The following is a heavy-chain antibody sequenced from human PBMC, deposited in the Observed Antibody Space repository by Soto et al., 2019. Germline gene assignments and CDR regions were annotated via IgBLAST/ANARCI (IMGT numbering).Heavy chain of an antibody. CDR2: IFSSDER. CDR3: ARDVVAFDF. J-gene: IGHJ4*02. V-gene: IGHV2-26*01. Sequence: QVTLKESGPVLVKLTETLTLTCTVSGLSLSNSRVGVSWIRQPPGKALEWLAHIFSSDERSYSPSLKSRLTISKDTSRSQVVLTMTNMDPVDTATYYCARDVVAFDFWGQGTLVTVSS. CDR1: GLSLSNSRVG. D-gene: IGHD2-15*01.